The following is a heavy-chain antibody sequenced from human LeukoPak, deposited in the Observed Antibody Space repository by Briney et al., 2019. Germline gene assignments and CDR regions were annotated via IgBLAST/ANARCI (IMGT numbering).Heavy chain of an antibody. J-gene: IGHJ4*02. CDR1: GGSISSSSYY. Sequence: PSETLSLTCTVSGGSISSSSYYWGWIRQPPGKGLEWIGSIYYSGSTYYNPSLKSRVAISVDTSKNQFSLKLSSVTAADTAVYYCASSTGEEDYHDSSGYSFDYWGQGTLVTVSS. CDR2: IYYSGST. D-gene: IGHD3-22*01. CDR3: ASSTGEEDYHDSSGYSFDY. V-gene: IGHV4-39*01.